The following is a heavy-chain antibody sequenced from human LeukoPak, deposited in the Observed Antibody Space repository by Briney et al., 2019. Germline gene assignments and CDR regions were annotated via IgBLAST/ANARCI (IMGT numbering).Heavy chain of an antibody. J-gene: IGHJ4*02. CDR1: GFTFSSFE. D-gene: IGHD6-19*01. CDR3: AKTGYSSGWYRIWDY. Sequence: GGSLRLSCAASGFTFSSFEMSWVRQAPGKGLEWVSAISGSGGSAYYADSVKGRFTISRDNSRNSLSLQMNSLRAEGTALYYCAKTGYSSGWYRIWDYWGQGTLVTVSS. V-gene: IGHV3-23*01. CDR2: ISGSGGSA.